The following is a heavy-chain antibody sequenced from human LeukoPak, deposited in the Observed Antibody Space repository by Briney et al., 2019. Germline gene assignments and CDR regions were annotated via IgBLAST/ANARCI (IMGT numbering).Heavy chain of an antibody. CDR2: INHSGST. CDR3: ARCENFYYFMDV. V-gene: IGHV4-34*01. CDR1: GFTFSDYY. J-gene: IGHJ6*03. Sequence: GSLRLPCAASGFTFSDYYMSWIRQAPGKGLEWVGEINHSGSTNYNPSLKSRVTISVDTSKNQFSLKLSSVTAADTAVYYCARCENFYYFMDVWGKGTTVTVSS.